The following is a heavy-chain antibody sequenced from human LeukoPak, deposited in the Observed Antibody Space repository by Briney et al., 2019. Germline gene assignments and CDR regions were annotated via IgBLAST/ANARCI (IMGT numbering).Heavy chain of an antibody. Sequence: PSETLSLTCTVSGGSISSSSYYWGWIRQPPGKGLEWIGSIYYSGSTYYNPSLKSRVTISVDTSKNQFSLKLSSVTAADTAVYYCARQRIAARPDYFDYWGQGTLVTVPS. CDR2: IYYSGST. D-gene: IGHD6-6*01. J-gene: IGHJ4*02. CDR1: GGSISSSSYY. CDR3: ARQRIAARPDYFDY. V-gene: IGHV4-39*01.